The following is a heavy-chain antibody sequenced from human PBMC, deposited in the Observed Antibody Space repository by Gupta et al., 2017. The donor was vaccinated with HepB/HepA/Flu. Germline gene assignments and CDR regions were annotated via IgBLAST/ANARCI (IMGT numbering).Heavy chain of an antibody. Sequence: EVQLVASGGCLVQPGGSLRLSCAASGFTFSSHWMNWVRQAPGKGLEWVANIKQDGSEKKYVDSVKGRFTISRDNAKDSLYLQMDSLRAEDTAVYYCARGSGSTTRALDIWGQGTMVTVSS. J-gene: IGHJ3*02. CDR3: ARGSGSTTRALDI. D-gene: IGHD2/OR15-2a*01. CDR1: GFTFSSHW. CDR2: IKQDGSEK. V-gene: IGHV3-7*01.